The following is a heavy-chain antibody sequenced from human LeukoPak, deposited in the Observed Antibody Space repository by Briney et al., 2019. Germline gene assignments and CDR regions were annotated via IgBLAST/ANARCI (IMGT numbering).Heavy chain of an antibody. CDR1: VGTFSSYA. CDR3: AREAEMNWFDP. V-gene: IGHV1-69*05. CDR2: IIPIFGTA. J-gene: IGHJ5*02. Sequence: ASVKVSCKASVGTFSSYAISWVREAPGQGLEWMGRIIPIFGTANYAQKFQGRVTITTDESTSTAYMELSSLRSEDTAVYYCAREAEMNWFDPWGQGTLVTVSS.